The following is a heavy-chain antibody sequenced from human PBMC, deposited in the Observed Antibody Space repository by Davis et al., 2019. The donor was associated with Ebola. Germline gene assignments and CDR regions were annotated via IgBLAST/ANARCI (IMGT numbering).Heavy chain of an antibody. D-gene: IGHD5-18*01. CDR3: ARVRWIQLWLLDY. CDR2: IKQDGSEK. Sequence: GGSLRLSCAASGFTFSSYSMNWVRQAPGKGLEWVANIKQDGSEKYYVDSVKGRFTISRDNAKNSLYLQMNSLRAEDTAVYYCARVRWIQLWLLDYWGQGTLVTVSS. CDR1: GFTFSSYS. J-gene: IGHJ4*02. V-gene: IGHV3-7*03.